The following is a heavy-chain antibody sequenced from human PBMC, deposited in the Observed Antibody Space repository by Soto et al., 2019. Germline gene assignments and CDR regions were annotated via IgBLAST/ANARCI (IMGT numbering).Heavy chain of an antibody. J-gene: IGHJ6*02. V-gene: IGHV1-18*01. D-gene: IGHD3-3*01. Sequence: ASVKVSCKASGYTFTSYGISWVRQAPGQGLEWMGWISAYNGNTNYAQKLQGRVTMTTDTSTSTAYMELRSLRSDDTAVYYSARYPLTIFGVVDYYYYGMDVWGQGTTVTVSS. CDR3: ARYPLTIFGVVDYYYYGMDV. CDR2: ISAYNGNT. CDR1: GYTFTSYG.